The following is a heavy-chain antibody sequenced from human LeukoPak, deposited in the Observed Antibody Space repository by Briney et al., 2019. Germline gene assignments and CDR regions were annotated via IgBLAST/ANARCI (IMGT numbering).Heavy chain of an antibody. V-gene: IGHV3-30*01. D-gene: IGHD2-2*01. Sequence: GGSLRLSCAASGFTFNSYAMHWVRQAPGKGLEWVAVISYDGSNKYYADSVKGRFTISRDNSKNTLYLQMNSLRAEDTAVYYCARTHCSSTSCYDGYFQHWGQGTLVTVSS. J-gene: IGHJ1*01. CDR2: ISYDGSNK. CDR3: ARTHCSSTSCYDGYFQH. CDR1: GFTFNSYA.